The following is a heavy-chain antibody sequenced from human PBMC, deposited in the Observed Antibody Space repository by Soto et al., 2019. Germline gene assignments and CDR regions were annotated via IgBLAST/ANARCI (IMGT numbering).Heavy chain of an antibody. V-gene: IGHV4-34*01. D-gene: IGHD4-4*01. CDR1: GGSFSGYH. CDR3: ATFVGATTVTRGSPRDY. J-gene: IGHJ4*02. Sequence: VQLQQWGAGLLKPSETLSLPCAVYGGSFSGYHWSWFRQPPGKGLEWIGEINPSGSINYNPSLTCRVTISVDTPKNQFALNLRSVTAANTAVYYCATFVGATTVTRGSPRDYWGQGTRVTVSS. CDR2: INPSGSI.